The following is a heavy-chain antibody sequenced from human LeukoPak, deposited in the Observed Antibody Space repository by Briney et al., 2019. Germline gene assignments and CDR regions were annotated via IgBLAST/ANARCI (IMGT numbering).Heavy chain of an antibody. Sequence: AGSLRFSCAASGFTFSSYWMSWVRQAPGKGLEWVANIKQGGSEKYYVDSVKGRFTIYRDNAKNSLYLQMTSLRAEDTAVYYCARGTIAAAGYYYFDYWGQGTQVTVSS. CDR1: GFTFSSYW. D-gene: IGHD6-13*01. CDR3: ARGTIAAAGYYYFDY. J-gene: IGHJ4*02. CDR2: IKQGGSEK. V-gene: IGHV3-7*04.